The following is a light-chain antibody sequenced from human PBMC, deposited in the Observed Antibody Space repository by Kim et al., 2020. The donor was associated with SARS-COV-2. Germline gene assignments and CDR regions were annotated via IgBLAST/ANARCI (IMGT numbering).Light chain of an antibody. J-gene: IGLJ1*01. CDR2: GKN. CDR1: SLRNYY. CDR3: NSRDSSGNHLGV. Sequence: SSELTQDPAVSVALGQTVRFTCQGDSLRNYYASWYQQKPVQGPVLVNYGKNTRPSGIPDRFSGSSSGNTASMTVTWAQAEDEADYYCNSRDSSGNHLGVFGTGTKVTVL. V-gene: IGLV3-19*01.